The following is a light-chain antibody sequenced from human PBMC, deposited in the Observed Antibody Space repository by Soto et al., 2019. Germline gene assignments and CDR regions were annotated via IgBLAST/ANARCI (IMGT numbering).Light chain of an antibody. V-gene: IGKV1-39*01. Sequence: DIQMTQSPSSLSASVGDRVTITCRASQSISSYLNWYQQKPGKAPELLIYAAASLQSGVPSRFSGSGSGTDFTLTISSLQPEDFATYYCQQSYNNAVTFGQGTKVEIK. CDR3: QQSYNNAVT. CDR2: AAA. CDR1: QSISSY. J-gene: IGKJ1*01.